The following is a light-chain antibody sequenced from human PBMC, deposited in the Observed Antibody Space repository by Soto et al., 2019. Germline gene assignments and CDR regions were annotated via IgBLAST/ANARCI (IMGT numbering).Light chain of an antibody. J-gene: IGKJ5*01. CDR2: DAS. Sequence: DIQITQSKSSLSASVGDRVTITCQASQDISNYLNWYQQKPGKAPKLLIYDASNLETGVPSRFSGSGSGTDFTFTISSLQPEDIATYYCLHLITFCQVRRLEV. CDR1: QDISNY. V-gene: IGKV1-33*01. CDR3: LHLIT.